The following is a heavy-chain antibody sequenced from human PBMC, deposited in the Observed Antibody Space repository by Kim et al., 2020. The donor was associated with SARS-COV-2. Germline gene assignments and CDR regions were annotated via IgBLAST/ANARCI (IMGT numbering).Heavy chain of an antibody. CDR1: GVSISSYY. D-gene: IGHD6-19*01. V-gene: IGHV4-4*07. J-gene: IGHJ5*02. Sequence: SETLSLTCTVSGVSISSYYWSWIRQPAGKGLEWIGRIYTSGSTNYNPSLKSRVTMSVDTSKNQFSLKLSSVTAADTAVYYCAREGGGIAVAVWFDPWGQGTLVTVSS. CDR3: AREGGGIAVAVWFDP. CDR2: IYTSGST.